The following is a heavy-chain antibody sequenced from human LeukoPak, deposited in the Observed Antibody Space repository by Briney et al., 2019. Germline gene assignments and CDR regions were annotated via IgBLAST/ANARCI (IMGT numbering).Heavy chain of an antibody. CDR2: ISYTGGET. J-gene: IGHJ3*01. CDR3: ARNRPIMGITDAFDV. Sequence: SETLSLTCTVSGGSINSYYWSWIRQPPGKGLEWIGYISYTGGETNYNPSLKSRVTTSVDMSKNQFSLRLTSVTAADTAVYYCARNRPIMGITDAFDVWGQGTMVTVSS. D-gene: IGHD1-26*01. CDR1: GGSINSYY. V-gene: IGHV4-59*01.